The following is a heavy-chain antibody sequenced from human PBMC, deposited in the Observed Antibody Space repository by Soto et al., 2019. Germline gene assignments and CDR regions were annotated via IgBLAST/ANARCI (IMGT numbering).Heavy chain of an antibody. V-gene: IGHV3-48*03. J-gene: IGHJ4*02. CDR1: GFTFSSYE. CDR3: ARKAVELDY. CDR2: ISSSGSTI. Sequence: EVQLVESGGGLVQPGGSLRLSCAASGFTFSSYEMNWVRQAPGKGLEWVSYISSSGSTIYYADSVKGRFTISRDNAKNSLYLQMTSLRAEDTAVYYCARKAVELDYWGQGTLVTLSS. D-gene: IGHD6-19*01.